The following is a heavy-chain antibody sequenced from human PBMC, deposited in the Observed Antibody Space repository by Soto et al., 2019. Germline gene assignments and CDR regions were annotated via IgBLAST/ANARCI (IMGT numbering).Heavy chain of an antibody. CDR2: SYYSGTT. Sequence: SDTLSLTCTFSGFSINNYYLSWIRQSPGRGLEWIGCSYYSGTTSYNPSLSSRVTISIGASKTQFSLRLRSVTAADTAVYYCARRQDWNYLFDNWGPGILVTVSS. CDR3: ARRQDWNYLFDN. J-gene: IGHJ4*02. V-gene: IGHV4-59*01. CDR1: GFSINNYY. D-gene: IGHD1-7*01.